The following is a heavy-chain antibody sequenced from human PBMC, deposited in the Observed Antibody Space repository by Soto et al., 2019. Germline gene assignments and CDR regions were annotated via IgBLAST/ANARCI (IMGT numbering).Heavy chain of an antibody. Sequence: QVQLVQSGAEVRKPGSSVKVSCKASGGTFSSYAISWVRQAPGQGLEWMGGIIPIFGTANYAQKFQGRVTITADESTSTAYMELSSLRSEDTAVYYCARLPTESGSYYYYYGIDVWGQGTTVTVSS. J-gene: IGHJ6*02. CDR2: IIPIFGTA. D-gene: IGHD1-26*01. CDR3: ARLPTESGSYYYYYGIDV. V-gene: IGHV1-69*01. CDR1: GGTFSSYA.